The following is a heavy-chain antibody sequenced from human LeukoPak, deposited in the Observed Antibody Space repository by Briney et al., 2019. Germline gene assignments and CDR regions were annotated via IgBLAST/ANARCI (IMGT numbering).Heavy chain of an antibody. CDR1: GFTFSSYG. CDR3: ARDRCGGDCYLNYGMDV. D-gene: IGHD2-21*02. CDR2: IWYDGSNK. V-gene: IGHV3-33*01. Sequence: PGGSLRLSCAVSGFTFSSYGMHWVRQAPGKGLEWVAVIWYDGSNKYYADSVKGRFTISRDNSKNTLYLQMNSLRAEDTAVYYCARDRCGGDCYLNYGMDVWGQGTTVTVSS. J-gene: IGHJ6*02.